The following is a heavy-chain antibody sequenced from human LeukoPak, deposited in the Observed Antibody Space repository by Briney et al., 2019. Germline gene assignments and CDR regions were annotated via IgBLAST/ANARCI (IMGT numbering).Heavy chain of an antibody. D-gene: IGHD3-22*01. Sequence: GGSLRLSCAASGFTFSSYGMHWVRQAPGKGLEWVAVISYDGSNKYYADSVKGRFTISRDNSKNTLYLQMNSLRAEDTAVYYCAKDPYYDSSGYYFPLDYWGQGTLVTVSS. J-gene: IGHJ4*02. CDR2: ISYDGSNK. CDR3: AKDPYYDSSGYYFPLDY. CDR1: GFTFSSYG. V-gene: IGHV3-30*18.